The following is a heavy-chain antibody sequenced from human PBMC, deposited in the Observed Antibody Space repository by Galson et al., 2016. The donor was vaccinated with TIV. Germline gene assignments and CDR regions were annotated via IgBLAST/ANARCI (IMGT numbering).Heavy chain of an antibody. D-gene: IGHD3-10*02. CDR1: GGSFRRNA. Sequence: SVKVSCKVSGGSFRRNAISWIRQAPGQGLEWMGGIIPFFATTHYAQKFQGRVSMTTDDSTSTAYMELTSLRSDDTAFYYCARGERGNVLAHNYFDSWGQGTLVAVSS. J-gene: IGHJ4*02. CDR3: ARGERGNVLAHNYFDS. V-gene: IGHV1-69*05. CDR2: IIPFFATT.